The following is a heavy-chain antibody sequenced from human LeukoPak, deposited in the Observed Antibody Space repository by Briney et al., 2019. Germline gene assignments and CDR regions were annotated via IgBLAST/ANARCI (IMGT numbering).Heavy chain of an antibody. V-gene: IGHV3-53*01. CDR3: ARGFHGSAYRGPYYFDY. CDR2: IYTGGST. J-gene: IGHJ4*02. CDR1: GFIVSSTF. Sequence: GGSLRLSCAASGFIVSSTFMSWVRPAPGKGLEWVSVIYTGGSTYYAGSVKGRFTISRDNSKNTLFLQWNSLRAEDTAVYYCARGFHGSAYRGPYYFDYWGREPWSPSPQ. D-gene: IGHD3-22*01.